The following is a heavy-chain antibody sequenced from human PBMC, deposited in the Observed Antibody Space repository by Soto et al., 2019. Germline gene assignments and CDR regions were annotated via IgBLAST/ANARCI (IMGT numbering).Heavy chain of an antibody. CDR3: ALRSMAAVPEY. V-gene: IGHV4-59*01. Sequence: QVQLQESGPGLVKPSETLSLTCAVSGDSISSYYCMWIRQPPGKGLESIGYLYYGRSANYNPSRKRRVPLSADTSTNQCSLTLSSVAAADTAVYYCALRSMAAVPEYWGQGTLVSVSS. J-gene: IGHJ4*02. CDR1: GDSISSYY. D-gene: IGHD6-13*01. CDR2: LYYGRSA.